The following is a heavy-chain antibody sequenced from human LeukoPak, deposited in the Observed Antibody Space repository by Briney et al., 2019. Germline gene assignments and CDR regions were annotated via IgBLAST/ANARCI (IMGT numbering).Heavy chain of an antibody. V-gene: IGHV4-39*01. Sequence: NPPETISLTCTVSGGSISSSSYYWGRIRQPPGKGLEWIGSIYYSGSTYYNPSLKSRVTISVDTSKNQFSLKLSSVTAADTAVYYCARPDGSSWYEGWFDPWGQETVVTVSS. CDR1: GGSISSSSYY. CDR2: IYYSGST. J-gene: IGHJ5*02. CDR3: ARPDGSSWYEGWFDP. D-gene: IGHD6-13*01.